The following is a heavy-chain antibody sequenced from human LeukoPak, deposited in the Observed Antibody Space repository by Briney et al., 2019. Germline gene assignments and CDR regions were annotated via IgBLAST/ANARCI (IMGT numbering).Heavy chain of an antibody. CDR3: ARGRGGYNYYYYYYMDV. CDR2: INTNTGNP. D-gene: IGHD5-18*01. Sequence: ASVKVSCKASGYTFNSYAMNWVRQAPGQGLEWMGWINTNTGNPTYAQGFTGRFVFSLDTSVGTTYLQISSLKAEDTAVYYCARGRGGYNYYYYYYMDVWGKGTTVTVSS. CDR1: GYTFNSYA. V-gene: IGHV7-4-1*02. J-gene: IGHJ6*03.